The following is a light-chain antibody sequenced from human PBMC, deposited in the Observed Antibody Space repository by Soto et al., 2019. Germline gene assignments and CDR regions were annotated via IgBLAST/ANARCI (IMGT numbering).Light chain of an antibody. J-gene: IGLJ3*02. Sequence: QSVLTQPASVSGSPGQSITISCTGASSDVESYYLVSWYQQHPGKAPKVIIYEGTKRPSGVSSRFSGSRSANTASLTISGLQAQDEADYYCCAYGGTGTFVFGGGTKLTVL. CDR3: CAYGGTGTFV. V-gene: IGLV2-23*03. CDR2: EGT. CDR1: SSDVESYYL.